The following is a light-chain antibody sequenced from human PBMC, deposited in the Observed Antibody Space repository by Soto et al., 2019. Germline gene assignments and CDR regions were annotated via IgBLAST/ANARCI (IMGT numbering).Light chain of an antibody. CDR2: GAS. V-gene: IGKV3-20*01. J-gene: IGKJ1*01. CDR3: QQYGRTSWT. CDR1: QSVSTNF. Sequence: EIVLTQSPGTLSLSPGEGATLSCRASQSVSTNFFAWYQQKPGQAPRLLIYGASTRATGIPDRFTGSGSGTDFTLTISIPEPEDFAVYYCQQYGRTSWTFGQRTKVQIK.